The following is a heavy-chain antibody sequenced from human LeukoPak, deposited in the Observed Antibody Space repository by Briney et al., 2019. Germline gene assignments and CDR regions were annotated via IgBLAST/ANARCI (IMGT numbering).Heavy chain of an antibody. V-gene: IGHV3-21*01. Sequence: GSLRLSRAPSGYSSSRYSTSWVRPAPGRGREWVAVISRYSKYIQYTDTVTSRVTISRDNAKNKLYLQMNSPRAEDTAVYYYARDVNYSRGPNYWGQGTLVTVSS. CDR3: ARDVNYSRGPNY. J-gene: IGHJ4*02. D-gene: IGHD5-24*01. CDR2: ISRYSKYI. CDR1: GYSSSRYS.